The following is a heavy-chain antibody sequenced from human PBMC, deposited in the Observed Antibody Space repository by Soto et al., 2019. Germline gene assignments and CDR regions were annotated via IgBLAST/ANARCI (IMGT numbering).Heavy chain of an antibody. CDR1: GYTFTSYG. CDR2: ISAYNGNT. D-gene: IGHD6-13*01. V-gene: IGHV1-18*01. CDR3: AMGIAAAGTGGGEIDY. J-gene: IGHJ4*02. Sequence: QVQLVQSGAEVKKPGASVKVSCKASGYTFTSYGISWVRQAPGQGLEWMGWISAYNGNTNYAQKLAGRVTMTTDTSTSTAYMELRSLRSDDTAVYYCAMGIAAAGTGGGEIDYWGQGTLVTVSS.